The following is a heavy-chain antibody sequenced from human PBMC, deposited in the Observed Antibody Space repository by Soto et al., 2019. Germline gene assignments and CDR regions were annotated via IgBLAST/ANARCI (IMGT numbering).Heavy chain of an antibody. CDR1: GYTFTGYY. D-gene: IGHD1-1*01. CDR3: ARGGTIEEGANRTGSFDY. Sequence: ASVKVSCKASGYTFTGYYMHWVRQAPGQGLECMGWINPDSGDTYYAQKFQGRVTMTRDTSISTAYMELSRLRSDDTAVFYCARGGTIEEGANRTGSFDYWGRGTLVTVSS. V-gene: IGHV1-2*02. CDR2: INPDSGDT. J-gene: IGHJ4*02.